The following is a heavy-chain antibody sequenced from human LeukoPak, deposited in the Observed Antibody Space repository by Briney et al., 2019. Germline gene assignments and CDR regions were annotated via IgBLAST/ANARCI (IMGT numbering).Heavy chain of an antibody. CDR1: GYTFTSYD. J-gene: IGHJ4*02. CDR3: ARSYGSGTPFDY. Sequence: ASVKVSCKASGYTFTSYDINWVRQATGQGLEWMGWINPNSGGTNYAQKFQGRVTMTRDTSISTAYMELSRLRSDDTAVYYCARSYGSGTPFDYWGQGALVTVSS. CDR2: INPNSGGT. D-gene: IGHD3-10*01. V-gene: IGHV1-2*02.